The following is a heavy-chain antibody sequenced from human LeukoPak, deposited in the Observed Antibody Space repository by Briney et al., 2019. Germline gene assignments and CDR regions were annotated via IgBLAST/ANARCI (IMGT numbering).Heavy chain of an antibody. J-gene: IGHJ3*01. CDR1: GFTFSSYA. V-gene: IGHV3-23*01. CDR2: INSDGDNA. D-gene: IGHD3-16*01. Sequence: PGGSLRLSCVASGFTFSSYAMTWVRRAPGKGLEWVSHINSDGDNAYYADSVKGRFAISRDNSKNTLYLQMDSLRAEDTALYYCARRGNAFDFWGQGTMVTVSS. CDR3: ARRGNAFDF.